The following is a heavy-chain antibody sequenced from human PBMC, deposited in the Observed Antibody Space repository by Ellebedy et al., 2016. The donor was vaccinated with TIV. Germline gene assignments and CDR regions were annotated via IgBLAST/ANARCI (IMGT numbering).Heavy chain of an antibody. V-gene: IGHV1-18*01. CDR1: GYTFTSYG. CDR3: ARSMPEGYDILTGYPDFDY. CDR2: ISAYNGNT. D-gene: IGHD3-9*01. Sequence: ASVKVSCKASGYTFTSYGISWVRQAPGQGLEWMGWISAYNGNTNYAQKLQGRVTMTTDTSTSTAYMELRSLRSEDTAVYYCARSMPEGYDILTGYPDFDYWGQGTLVTVSS. J-gene: IGHJ4*02.